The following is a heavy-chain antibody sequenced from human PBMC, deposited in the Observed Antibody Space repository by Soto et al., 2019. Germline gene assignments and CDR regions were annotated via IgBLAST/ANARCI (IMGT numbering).Heavy chain of an antibody. J-gene: IGHJ5*02. CDR1: GFSFSSYA. CDR3: ARDMYSSDYFVKWFEP. V-gene: IGHV3-30*04. Sequence: QVRLVESGGGVGQPGRSLGLSCTASGFSFSSYAMYWFRQPPGKGLEWVAVISKDGMNKNYADSVKGRVTVSRDNANYSLDLQLNSLRGEDTAMYYCARDMYSSDYFVKWFEPWGQGTLVTVSS. CDR2: ISKDGMNK. D-gene: IGHD6-19*01.